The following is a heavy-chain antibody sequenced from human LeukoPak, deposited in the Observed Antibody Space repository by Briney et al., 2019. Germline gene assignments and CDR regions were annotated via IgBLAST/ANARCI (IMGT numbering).Heavy chain of an antibody. Sequence: LETLSLTCTVSGGSISSYYWSWIRQPPGKGLEWIGYIYTSGSTNYNPSLKSRVTISVDTSKNQFSLKLSSVTAADTAVYYCAGSDYGGNSGAFDIWGQGTMVSVSS. J-gene: IGHJ3*02. D-gene: IGHD4-23*01. CDR1: GGSISSYY. CDR2: IYTSGST. CDR3: AGSDYGGNSGAFDI. V-gene: IGHV4-4*09.